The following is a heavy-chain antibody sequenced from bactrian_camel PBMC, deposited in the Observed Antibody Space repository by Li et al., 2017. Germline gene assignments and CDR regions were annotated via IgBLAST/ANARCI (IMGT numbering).Heavy chain of an antibody. CDR2: VYSDGSAT. V-gene: IGHV3-2*01. CDR3: AKVGSLGITEWDFEDY. J-gene: IGHJ4*01. D-gene: IGHD5*01. Sequence: VQLVESGGGSVQAGGSLRLSCAASDVTFSTYYTTWVRQAPGKGLEWVSSVYSDGSATFYADTVKGRFTISRDNAKNTVYLQMYSLKTEDTAVYYCAKVGSLGITEWDFEDYWGQGTQVTVS. CDR1: DVTFSTYY.